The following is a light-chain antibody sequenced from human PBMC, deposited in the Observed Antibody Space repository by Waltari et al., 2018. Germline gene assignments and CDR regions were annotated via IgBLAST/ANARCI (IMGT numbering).Light chain of an antibody. Sequence: EIVLTQSPGTLSLSPGERATLSCRASQSVSSSSFAWYQQKPGQAPRLHIYGGSSRATGIPDRISGSGSGTEFTLTISRLEPEDIAVYYCQQYGVSPQTFGQGTKVEIK. CDR2: GGS. CDR1: QSVSSSS. V-gene: IGKV3-20*01. CDR3: QQYGVSPQT. J-gene: IGKJ1*01.